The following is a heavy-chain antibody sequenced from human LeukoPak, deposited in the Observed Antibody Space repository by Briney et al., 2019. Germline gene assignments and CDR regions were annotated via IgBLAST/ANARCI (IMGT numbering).Heavy chain of an antibody. CDR1: GGSFSGYY. Sequence: PSETLSLTCAVSGGSFSGYYWSWIRQPPGKGLEWIGEINHSGSTNYNPSLKSRVTISVDTSKNQFSLKLSSVTAADTAVYYCARETYYDILTGYRHYYYYGMDVWGQGTTVTVSS. CDR3: ARETYYDILTGYRHYYYYGMDV. D-gene: IGHD3-9*01. J-gene: IGHJ6*02. CDR2: INHSGST. V-gene: IGHV4-34*01.